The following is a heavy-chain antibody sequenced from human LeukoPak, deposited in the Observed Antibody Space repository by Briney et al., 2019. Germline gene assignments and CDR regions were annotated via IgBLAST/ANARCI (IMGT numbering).Heavy chain of an antibody. CDR1: GYTFTGYY. CDR2: INPNSGGT. V-gene: IGHV1-2*02. CDR3: ARNSWGVPASMFDYYYYMDV. D-gene: IGHD2-2*01. Sequence: HGASVKVSCKASGYTFTGYYMHWVRQAPGQGLEWMGWINPNSGGTNYAQKFQGKVTMTRDRSISTAYMELSRLRSDDTAVYHCARNSWGVPASMFDYYYYMDVWGKGTTVTVSS. J-gene: IGHJ6*03.